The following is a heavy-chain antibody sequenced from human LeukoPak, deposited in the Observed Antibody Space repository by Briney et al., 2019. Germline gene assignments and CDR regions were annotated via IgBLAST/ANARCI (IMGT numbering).Heavy chain of an antibody. V-gene: IGHV3-23*01. J-gene: IGHJ4*02. Sequence: PGGSLRLSCASSGLTFSSYCMRWVRQAPGKGLEWVSTITGTGGTTYYADSVKGRFTISRDNSMDTLYLQMNSLRAEDTAVYYCAKRGYYYDSSAYYYFDYWGQGTLVTVSS. D-gene: IGHD3-22*01. CDR3: AKRGYYYDSSAYYYFDY. CDR2: ITGTGGTT. CDR1: GLTFSSYC.